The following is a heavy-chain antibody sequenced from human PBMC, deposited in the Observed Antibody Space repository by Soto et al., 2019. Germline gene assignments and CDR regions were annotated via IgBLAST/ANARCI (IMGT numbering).Heavy chain of an antibody. CDR2: IIPIFGTA. CDR1: GGTFSRHA. V-gene: IGHV1-69*01. CDR3: ARGWGYDSNDYYYAY. J-gene: IGHJ4*02. Sequence: QVQLVQSGAEVSKPGSSVKVSCKASGGTFSRHAISWVRQAPGQGLEWMGGIIPIFGTANHAQKFQGRVTIIADESTSTVYMELSSLRSEDTDMYYCARGWGYDSNDYYYAYWGQGTLVIVSS. D-gene: IGHD3-22*01.